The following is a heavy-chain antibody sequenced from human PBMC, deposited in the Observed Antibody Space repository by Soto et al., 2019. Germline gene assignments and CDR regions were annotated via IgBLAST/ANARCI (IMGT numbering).Heavy chain of an antibody. V-gene: IGHV4-59*01. CDR2: LDHQGYS. Sequence: PSLTCSVSGAPITSNYWTWIRQPPGKGLEWIGYLDHQGYSNYSPSLRSRVSMSINTSKNQFSLRVHSVTAEDTAVYYCARLAVTGDFDWLHPWGQGTLVTVSS. D-gene: IGHD3-9*01. CDR1: GAPITSNY. J-gene: IGHJ5*02. CDR3: ARLAVTGDFDWLHP.